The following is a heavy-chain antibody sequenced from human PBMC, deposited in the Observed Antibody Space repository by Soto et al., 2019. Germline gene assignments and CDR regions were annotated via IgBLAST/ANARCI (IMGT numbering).Heavy chain of an antibody. CDR3: ASRFIGAAAGNPFDY. Sequence: PSETLSLTCGVSGASVSSSHWWTWVRQPPGKGLEWIGEIYHVGFTSYNPSLKSRVIMSMDQSRNQFSLKMSSVTAADTALYYCASRFIGAAAGNPFDYWGQGTLVTVSS. D-gene: IGHD6-13*01. V-gene: IGHV4-4*02. CDR2: IYHVGFT. J-gene: IGHJ4*02. CDR1: GASVSSSHW.